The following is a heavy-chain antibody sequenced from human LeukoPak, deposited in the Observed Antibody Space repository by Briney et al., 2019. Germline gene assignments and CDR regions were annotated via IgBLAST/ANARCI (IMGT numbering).Heavy chain of an antibody. Sequence: GGSLRLSCAASGFTFSSYEMNWVRQAPGKGLEWVSYISSSGSTIYYADSVKGRFTISRDNAKNSLYLQMNSLRAEDTAVYYCARESYYGSGTQSWFDPWGQGTLVTVSS. CDR2: ISSSGSTI. D-gene: IGHD3-10*01. J-gene: IGHJ5*02. CDR1: GFTFSSYE. CDR3: ARESYYGSGTQSWFDP. V-gene: IGHV3-48*03.